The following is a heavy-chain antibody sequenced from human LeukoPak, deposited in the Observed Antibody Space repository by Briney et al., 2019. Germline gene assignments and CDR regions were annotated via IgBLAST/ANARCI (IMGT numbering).Heavy chain of an antibody. D-gene: IGHD3-22*01. CDR2: IYHSGST. V-gene: IGHV4-38-2*02. CDR1: GGSISSYY. J-gene: IGHJ4*02. CDR3: ARARYDSSGYYQYYFDY. Sequence: PSETLSLTCTVSGGSISSYYWSWIRQPPGKGLEWIGSIYHSGSTYYNPSLKSRVTISVDTSKNQFSLKLSSVTAADTAVYYCARARYDSSGYYQYYFDYWGQGTLVTVSS.